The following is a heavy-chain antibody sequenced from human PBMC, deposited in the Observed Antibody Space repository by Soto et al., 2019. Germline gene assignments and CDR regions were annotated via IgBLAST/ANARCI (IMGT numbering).Heavy chain of an antibody. CDR2: IYYSGST. Sequence: SETLSLTCTVSDGYISSGGYYWSWISKHPGKGLEWIGYIYYSGSTYYNPSLKSRVTISVDTPKNQFSLKLSSVTAADTAVYYCARESPSMVRGVSGSWGQGTLVTVSS. CDR3: ARESPSMVRGVSGS. CDR1: DGYISSGGYY. D-gene: IGHD3-10*01. V-gene: IGHV4-31*03. J-gene: IGHJ4*02.